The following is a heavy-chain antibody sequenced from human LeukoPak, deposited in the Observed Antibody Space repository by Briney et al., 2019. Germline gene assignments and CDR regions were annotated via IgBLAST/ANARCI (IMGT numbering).Heavy chain of an antibody. Sequence: GGSLRLSCAASGFTFSTYAMSWVRQAPGKGLEWVSLISPAGGSIYYAGSVKGRFTISRVNSENTLYLQMSSLRTEDTAVYYCAKRHCSGGSCFSGVDYWGQGTLVTVSS. CDR1: GFTFSTYA. CDR2: ISPAGGSI. V-gene: IGHV3-23*01. J-gene: IGHJ4*02. D-gene: IGHD2-15*01. CDR3: AKRHCSGGSCFSGVDY.